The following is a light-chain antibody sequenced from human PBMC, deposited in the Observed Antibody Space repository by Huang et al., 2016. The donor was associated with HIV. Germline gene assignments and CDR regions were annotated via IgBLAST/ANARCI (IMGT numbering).Light chain of an antibody. V-gene: IGKV1-39*01. J-gene: IGKJ2*01. CDR2: AAS. CDR3: QQSDSTPYT. CDR1: QRIRDY. Sequence: DIQMPQSPSSLSASVGDRVTITCRARQRIRDYLKWYQQKPGKAPKLLIYAASSLQSGVPSRFSGSGAGTDFTLTISSLQPEDFATYYCQQSDSTPYTFGQGTKLEIK.